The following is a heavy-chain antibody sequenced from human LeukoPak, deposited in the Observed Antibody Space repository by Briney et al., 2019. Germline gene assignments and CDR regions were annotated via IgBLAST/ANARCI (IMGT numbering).Heavy chain of an antibody. J-gene: IGHJ4*02. V-gene: IGHV3-11*01. CDR1: GFTFSDYY. D-gene: IGHD1-14*01. Sequence: SGGSLRLSCAASGFTFSDYYMSWIRQAPGKGLEWVSYISSSGSTIYYADSVKGRFTISRDNAKNSLYLQMNSLRAEDTAVYYCARDIRPPMSEQAYCFDYWGQGTLVTVSS. CDR2: ISSSGSTI. CDR3: ARDIRPPMSEQAYCFDY.